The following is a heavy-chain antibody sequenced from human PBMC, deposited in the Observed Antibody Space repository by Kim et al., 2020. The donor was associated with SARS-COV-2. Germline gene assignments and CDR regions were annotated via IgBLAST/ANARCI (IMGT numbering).Heavy chain of an antibody. CDR2: ISGNDGNT. J-gene: IGHJ5*02. Sequence: GGSLRLSCSTSGFTFTNYAMTWVRQAPGKGLKWVSSISGNDGNTFYADSVRGRFTISKDNSKSTLYLQMNSLRAEDTALYYCVKDVGGGSSSWGQGTLVTVSS. CDR3: VKDVGGGSSS. CDR1: GFTFTNYA. V-gene: IGHV3-23*01. D-gene: IGHD3-16*01.